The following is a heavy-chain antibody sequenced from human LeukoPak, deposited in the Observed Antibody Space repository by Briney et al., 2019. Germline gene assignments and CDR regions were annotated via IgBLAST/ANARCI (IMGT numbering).Heavy chain of an antibody. J-gene: IGHJ4*02. CDR3: AKDTTVNFPFRGYFDY. CDR2: ISADGSYK. D-gene: IGHD4-17*01. V-gene: IGHV3-30*18. CDR1: GFTFSNYG. Sequence: GGSLRLSCAASGFTFSNYGMHWVRQAPGKGLGWVALISADGSYKYYADSVKGRFTISRDNSKNTLYLQMNSLRAEGTAVYYCAKDTTVNFPFRGYFDYWGQGTLVTVSS.